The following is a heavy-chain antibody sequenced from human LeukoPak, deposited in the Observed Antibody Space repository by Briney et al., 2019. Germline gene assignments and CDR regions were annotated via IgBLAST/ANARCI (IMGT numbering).Heavy chain of an antibody. D-gene: IGHD3-9*01. Sequence: GGSLRLSCAASGFTFSSYAMHWVRQAPGKGQEWVSAISGSGGSTYYADSVKGRFTISRDNSKNTLYLQMNSLRAEDTAVYYCATAPYYDILTGSQTDYWGQGTLVTVSS. CDR1: GFTFSSYA. CDR2: ISGSGGST. J-gene: IGHJ4*02. V-gene: IGHV3-23*01. CDR3: ATAPYYDILTGSQTDY.